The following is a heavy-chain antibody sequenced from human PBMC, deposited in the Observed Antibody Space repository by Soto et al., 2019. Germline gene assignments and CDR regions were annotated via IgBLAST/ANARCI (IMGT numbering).Heavy chain of an antibody. CDR1: GGSISDGAYY. J-gene: IGHJ4*02. CDR2: IYDSGNT. D-gene: IGHD2-21*01. CDR3: ASGLSGDKVDQ. Sequence: QVQLQESGPGLVKPSQTLSLTCTVSGGSISDGAYYWSWIRQPPGKGLEWIGHIYDSGNTYNNPFLKSRLTTSVDTSKNRFSLNLNSVTAADTAVYYCASGLSGDKVDQWGQGTLVTVSS. V-gene: IGHV4-30-4*01.